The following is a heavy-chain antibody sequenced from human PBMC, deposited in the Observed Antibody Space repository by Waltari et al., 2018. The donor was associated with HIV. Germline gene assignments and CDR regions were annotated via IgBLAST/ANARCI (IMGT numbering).Heavy chain of an antibody. D-gene: IGHD7-27*01. CDR3: ARGSWGSGMDV. CDR1: GGSLSGYY. Sequence: QVRLQQWGAGLLQPSETLYLSCAVYGGSLSGYYWSWIRQSPGKGPECIGEINHSGSINYNPSLKSRVIISVDRYKNQFSLKLTSVTAADTAVYYCARGSWGSGMDVWGLGTTVIVSS. CDR2: INHSGSI. V-gene: IGHV4-34*01. J-gene: IGHJ6*02.